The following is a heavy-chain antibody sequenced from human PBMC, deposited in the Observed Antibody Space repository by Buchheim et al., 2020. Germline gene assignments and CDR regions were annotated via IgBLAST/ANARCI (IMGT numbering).Heavy chain of an antibody. Sequence: QVQLVESGGGVVQPGRSLRLSCAASGFTFSSYGMHWVRQAPGKGLEWVAVIWYDGSNKYYADSVKGRFTISRDNSKNTLYLQMNSLRAEDTAVYYCARERSIAAAGIHSVGYAFDIWGQGT. CDR2: IWYDGSNK. CDR3: ARERSIAAAGIHSVGYAFDI. CDR1: GFTFSSYG. J-gene: IGHJ3*02. V-gene: IGHV3-33*01. D-gene: IGHD6-13*01.